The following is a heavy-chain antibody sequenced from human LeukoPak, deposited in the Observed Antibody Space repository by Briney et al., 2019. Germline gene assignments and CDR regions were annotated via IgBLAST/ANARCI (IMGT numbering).Heavy chain of an antibody. CDR2: VIHSGGT. CDR3: ARENDRYGRIDY. D-gene: IGHD5-18*01. Sequence: SETLSLTCAVYGGSFSGYYWSWIRQPPQKGLEWLGEVIHSGGTNYNPSLKNRVTISLDTSKNQFSLRLSSVTAADTAVYYCARENDRYGRIDYWGQGTLVTVSS. J-gene: IGHJ4*02. CDR1: GGSFSGYY. V-gene: IGHV4-34*12.